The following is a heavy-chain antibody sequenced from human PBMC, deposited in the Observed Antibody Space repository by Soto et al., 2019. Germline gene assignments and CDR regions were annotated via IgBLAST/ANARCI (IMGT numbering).Heavy chain of an antibody. Sequence: ASVKVSCKASGYTFTSYGISWGRQAPGQGLEWMGWISAYNGNTNYAQKLQGRVTMTTDTSTSTAYMELRSLRSDDTAVYYCARDVGYSPIFGVVTYYYYMDVWGKGTTVTVSS. CDR2: ISAYNGNT. CDR1: GYTFTSYG. V-gene: IGHV1-18*01. D-gene: IGHD3-3*01. J-gene: IGHJ6*03. CDR3: ARDVGYSPIFGVVTYYYYMDV.